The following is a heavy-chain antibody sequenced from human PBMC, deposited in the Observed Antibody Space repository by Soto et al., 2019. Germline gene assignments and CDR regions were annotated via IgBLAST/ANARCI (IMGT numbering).Heavy chain of an antibody. D-gene: IGHD3-10*01. J-gene: IGHJ3*02. CDR2: ISYDGSNK. CDR1: GFTFSSYA. V-gene: IGHV3-30-3*01. Sequence: GGSLRLSCAASGFTFSSYAMHWVRQAPGKGLEWVAVISYDGSNKYYADSVKGRFTISRDNSKNTLYLQMNSLRAEDTAVYYCARDAGNRIDAFDIWGQGTMVTVSS. CDR3: ARDAGNRIDAFDI.